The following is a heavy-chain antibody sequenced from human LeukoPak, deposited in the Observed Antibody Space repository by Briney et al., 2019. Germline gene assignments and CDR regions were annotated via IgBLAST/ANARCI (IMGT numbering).Heavy chain of an antibody. Sequence: GGSLRLSCAASGFTFSSYAMSWVRQAPGEGLEWVSAISGSGGSTYYADSVKGRFTISRDNAKNTLYLQMNSLRAEDTAVYYCARDGELYYYDSSGYYDYWGQGTLVTVSS. CDR1: GFTFSSYA. CDR2: ISGSGGST. D-gene: IGHD3-22*01. CDR3: ARDGELYYYDSSGYYDY. V-gene: IGHV3-23*01. J-gene: IGHJ4*02.